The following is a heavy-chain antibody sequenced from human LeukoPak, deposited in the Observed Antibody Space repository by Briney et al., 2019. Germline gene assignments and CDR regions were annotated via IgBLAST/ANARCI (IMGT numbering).Heavy chain of an antibody. J-gene: IGHJ5*02. Sequence: ASVKVSCKASGGTFSSYAISWVRQAPGQGLEWMGGIIPIFGTANYAQKFQGRVTITADESTSTAYMELSSLRSEDTAVYYRARDRWSGPPIYGPFGDWFDPWGQGTLVTVSS. V-gene: IGHV1-69*13. D-gene: IGHD3-16*01. CDR3: ARDRWSGPPIYGPFGDWFDP. CDR2: IIPIFGTA. CDR1: GGTFSSYA.